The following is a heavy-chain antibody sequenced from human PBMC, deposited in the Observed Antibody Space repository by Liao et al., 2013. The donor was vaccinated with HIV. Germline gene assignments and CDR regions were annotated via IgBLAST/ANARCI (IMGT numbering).Heavy chain of an antibody. CDR3: ASHSGERDY. V-gene: IGHV4-34*02. CDR1: GGYFSGYN. D-gene: IGHD1-26*01. J-gene: IGHJ4*02. CDR2: INHSGGA. Sequence: QVQVQQWGAGRLKPSETLSLTCAVNGGYFSGYNYFWIRQPPGKGLEWIGEINHSGGASYNPSLESRAIIIPDTSTNQFSLRLNSVTAADTAVYYCASHSGERDYWGPGTLVTVSS.